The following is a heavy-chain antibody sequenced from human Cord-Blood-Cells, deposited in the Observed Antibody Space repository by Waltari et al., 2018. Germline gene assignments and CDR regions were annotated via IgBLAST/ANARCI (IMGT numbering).Heavy chain of an antibody. CDR3: ARDSSSSWYYYYYGMDV. J-gene: IGHJ6*02. Sequence: EVQLVESGGGLVKPGGSLRLSCAASGLTFSSYSMNWVRQAPGKGLEWVSSISSSSSYIYYADSVKGRFTISRDNAKNSLYLQMNSLRAEDTAVYYCARDSSSSWYYYYYGMDVWGQGTTVTVSS. CDR2: ISSSSSYI. D-gene: IGHD6-13*01. V-gene: IGHV3-21*01. CDR1: GLTFSSYS.